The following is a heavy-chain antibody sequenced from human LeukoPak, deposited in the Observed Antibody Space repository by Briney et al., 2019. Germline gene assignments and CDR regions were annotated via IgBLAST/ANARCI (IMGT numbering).Heavy chain of an antibody. J-gene: IGHJ4*02. Sequence: ASVKVSCKASGYTFSNYYMHWVRQAPGQGLEWMGLINPTGTGTNYAQKFRGRVTLTRDTSTTTVYMELSSVRSEDSAVYCCAREGSGGYFDYWGQGNLVTVSS. CDR2: INPTGTGT. CDR1: GYTFSNYY. V-gene: IGHV1-46*01. CDR3: AREGSGGYFDY. D-gene: IGHD2-8*02.